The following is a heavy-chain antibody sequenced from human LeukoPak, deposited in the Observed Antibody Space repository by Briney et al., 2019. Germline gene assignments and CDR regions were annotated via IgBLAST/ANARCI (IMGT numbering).Heavy chain of an antibody. J-gene: IGHJ6*02. CDR1: GGSISSGGYY. CDR3: ARGSLVPAAILYYYYGMDV. V-gene: IGHV4-31*03. CDR2: IYYSGST. Sequence: SQTLSLTCTVSGGSISSGGYYWSWIRQHPGKGLEWTGYIYYSGSTYYNPSLKSRVTISVDTSKNQFSLKLSSVTAADTAVYYCARGSLVPAAILYYYYGMDVWGQGTTVTVSS. D-gene: IGHD2-2*01.